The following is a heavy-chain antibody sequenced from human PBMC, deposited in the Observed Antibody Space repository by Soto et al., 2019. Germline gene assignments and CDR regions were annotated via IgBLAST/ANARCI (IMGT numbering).Heavy chain of an antibody. CDR2: IIPIFGTA. D-gene: IGHD6-19*01. CDR3: ARGALSSAWSENWFDP. J-gene: IGHJ5*02. Sequence: GASVKVSCKASGGTFSSYAISWVRQAPGQGLEWMGGIIPIFGTANYAQKFQGRVTITADESTSTAYMELSSLRSEDTAVYYCARGALSSAWSENWFDPWGQGTLVTVS. CDR1: GGTFSSYA. V-gene: IGHV1-69*13.